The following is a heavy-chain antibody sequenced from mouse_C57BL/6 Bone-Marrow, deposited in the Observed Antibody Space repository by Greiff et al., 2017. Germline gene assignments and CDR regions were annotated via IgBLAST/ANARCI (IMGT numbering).Heavy chain of an antibody. D-gene: IGHD1-1*01. J-gene: IGHJ2*01. Sequence: VQLQQPGAELVKPGASVKLSCKASGYTFTSYWMHWVKPRPGRGLEWIGRIDPNSGGTKYNEKFKSKATLTVDKPSSTAYMQVSSLTSEDSAVYYCARGDGSSLVDFDYWGQGTTLTVAS. V-gene: IGHV1-72*01. CDR3: ARGDGSSLVDFDY. CDR2: IDPNSGGT. CDR1: GYTFTSYW.